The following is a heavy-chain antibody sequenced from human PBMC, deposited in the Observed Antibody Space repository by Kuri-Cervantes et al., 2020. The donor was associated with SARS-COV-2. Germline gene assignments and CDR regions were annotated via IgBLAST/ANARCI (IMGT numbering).Heavy chain of an antibody. CDR3: AKVGDYDFWSGYYRENYFDY. CDR2: ISSSSSYI. Sequence: GESLKISCAASGFTFSSYSMNWVRQAPGKGLEWVSSISSSSSYIYYADSVKGRFTISRDNAKNSLYLQMNSLRAEDTAVYYCAKVGDYDFWSGYYRENYFDYWGQGTLVTVSS. D-gene: IGHD3-3*01. V-gene: IGHV3-21*04. J-gene: IGHJ4*02. CDR1: GFTFSSYS.